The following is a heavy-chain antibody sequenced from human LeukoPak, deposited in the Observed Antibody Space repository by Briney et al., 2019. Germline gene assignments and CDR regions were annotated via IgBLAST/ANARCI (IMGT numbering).Heavy chain of an antibody. CDR3: ARGGRYSYGPTYYYYYMDV. CDR1: GGSFSDYY. J-gene: IGHJ6*03. CDR2: INHSGST. V-gene: IGHV4-34*01. D-gene: IGHD5-18*01. Sequence: SETLSLTCAVYGGSFSDYYWTWIRQPPGKGLEWIGEINHSGSTNYNPSLKSRVTISVDTSKNQFSLKLSSVTAADTAVYYCARGGRYSYGPTYYYYYMDVWGKGTTVTVSS.